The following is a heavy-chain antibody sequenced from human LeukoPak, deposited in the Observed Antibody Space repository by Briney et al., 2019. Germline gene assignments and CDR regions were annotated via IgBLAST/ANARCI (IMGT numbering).Heavy chain of an antibody. CDR2: IIPIFGTA. CDR3: AMRASGSYWD. Sequence: SVKVSCKASGYTFTSYDINWVRQAPGQGLEWMGGIIPIFGTANYAQKFQGRVTITADESTSTAYMELRSLRSDDTAVYYCAMRASGSYWDWGQGTLVTVSS. CDR1: GYTFTSYD. D-gene: IGHD1-26*01. J-gene: IGHJ4*02. V-gene: IGHV1-69*13.